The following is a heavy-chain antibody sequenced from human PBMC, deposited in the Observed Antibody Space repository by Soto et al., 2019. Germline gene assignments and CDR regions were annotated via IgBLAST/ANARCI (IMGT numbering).Heavy chain of an antibody. CDR1: GGSISSYY. V-gene: IGHV4-59*01. CDR3: GRDGPTTVLDF. CDR2: IYYSGST. Sequence: SETLSLTCTVSGGSISSYYWSWIRQPPGKGLEWIGYIYYSGSTNYNPSLKSRVTISVDTSKNQFSLKLSSVTAADTAVYYWGRDGPTTVLDFGGKGTTVPVSS. J-gene: IGHJ6*04. D-gene: IGHD4-17*01.